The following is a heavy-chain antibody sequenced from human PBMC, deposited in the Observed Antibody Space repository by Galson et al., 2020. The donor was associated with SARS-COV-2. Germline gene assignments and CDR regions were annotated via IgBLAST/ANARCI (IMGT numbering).Heavy chain of an antibody. CDR1: GFSISSYW. CDR2: IKQDGSDK. J-gene: IGHJ4*02. V-gene: IGHV3-7*03. Sequence: GGSLRLSCAASGFSISSYWMTWVRQAPGKGLEWVANIKQDGSDKYYVDSVKGRFTISRDNAKNSLYLHMNSMRAEDTAVYYCARESYDSGWFDYWSQGTLVTVSS. CDR3: ARESYDSGWFDY. D-gene: IGHD6-19*01.